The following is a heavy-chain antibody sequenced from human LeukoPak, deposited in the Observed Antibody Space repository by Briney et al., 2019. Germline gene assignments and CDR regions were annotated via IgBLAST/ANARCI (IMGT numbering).Heavy chain of an antibody. Sequence: QPGGSLRLSCAASGFTFSGYDMHWVRQASGKGLEWVSTIETDGDTFYPGSVKGRFTISRENAKNSLYLQINSLRAEDTAVYYCASKGGSFTISGVLYNDAFAIWGQGTMVTVSA. V-gene: IGHV3-13*01. CDR2: IETDGDT. CDR1: GFTFSGYD. CDR3: ASKGGSFTISGVLYNDAFAI. J-gene: IGHJ3*02. D-gene: IGHD3-3*01.